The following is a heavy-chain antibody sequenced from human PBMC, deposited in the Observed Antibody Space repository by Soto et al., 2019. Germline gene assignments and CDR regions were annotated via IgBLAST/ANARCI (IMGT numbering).Heavy chain of an antibody. CDR1: GYTFTSYD. V-gene: IGHV1-8*01. D-gene: IGHD6-6*01. Sequence: ASVKVSCKASGYTFTSYDINWVRQATGQGLEWMGWMNPNSGNTGYAQKFQGRVTMTRNTSISTAYMELSSLRSEDTAVYYCARPSSIAALDAFDFWGQGTMVTVSS. CDR2: MNPNSGNT. CDR3: ARPSSIAALDAFDF. J-gene: IGHJ3*01.